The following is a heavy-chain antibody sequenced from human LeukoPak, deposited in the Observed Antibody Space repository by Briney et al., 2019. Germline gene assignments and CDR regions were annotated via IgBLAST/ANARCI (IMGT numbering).Heavy chain of an antibody. J-gene: IGHJ4*02. V-gene: IGHV3-30*02. CDR2: IQTDGNTK. CDR1: GFTFSIYG. CDR3: AREESSLVLGGLAY. Sequence: AGGSLRLSCAASGFTFSIYGIHWVRQAPGKGLEWVTFIQTDGNTKYYADSVRGRFTISRDNSKNTVSLQMNSLRAEDTAVYYCAREESSLVLGGLAYWGQGTLVTVSS. D-gene: IGHD6-13*01.